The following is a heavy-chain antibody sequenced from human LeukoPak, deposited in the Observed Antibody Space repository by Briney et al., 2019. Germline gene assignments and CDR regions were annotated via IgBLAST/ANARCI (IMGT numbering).Heavy chain of an antibody. CDR2: ISGSGGST. CDR1: GFTFSSYA. D-gene: IGHD2-15*01. V-gene: IGHV3-23*01. CDR3: AKARTYCSGGSRDFDY. Sequence: GGSLRLSCAASGFTFSSYAMSWVRQAPGKGLEWASAISGSGGSTYYADSVKGRFTISRDNSKNTLYLQMNSLRAEDTAVYYCAKARTYCSGGSRDFDYWGQGTLVTVSS. J-gene: IGHJ4*02.